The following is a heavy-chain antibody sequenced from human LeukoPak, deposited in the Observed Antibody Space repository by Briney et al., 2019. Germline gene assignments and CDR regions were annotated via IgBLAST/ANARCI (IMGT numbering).Heavy chain of an antibody. CDR3: AKVAGTGTEMATIINAFDI. D-gene: IGHD5-24*01. V-gene: IGHV3-23*01. Sequence: QPGGSLRLSCAASGFTFSSYAMSWVRQAPGKGLEWVSAISGSGGSTYYADSVKGRFTISRDNSKNTLYLQMNSLRAEDTAVYYCAKVAGTGTEMATIINAFDIWGQGTMVTVSS. J-gene: IGHJ3*02. CDR2: ISGSGGST. CDR1: GFTFSSYA.